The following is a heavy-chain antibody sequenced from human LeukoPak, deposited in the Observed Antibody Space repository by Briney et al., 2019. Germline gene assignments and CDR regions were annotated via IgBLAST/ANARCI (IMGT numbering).Heavy chain of an antibody. CDR1: GFPLSSYA. CDR2: ISGGGGST. J-gene: IGHJ4*02. CDR3: VNLYSSNY. V-gene: IGHV3-23*01. Sequence: GGPLRLSCGASGFPLSSYAMSWVRQGPGKGLEWVSGISGGGGSTFYADSVKGRFTISRDNSKNTLYLQMNSLRAEDTAVYYCVNLYSSNYWGQGTLVTVSS. D-gene: IGHD6-19*01.